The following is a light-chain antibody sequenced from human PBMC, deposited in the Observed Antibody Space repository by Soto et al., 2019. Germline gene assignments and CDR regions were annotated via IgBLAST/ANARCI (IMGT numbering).Light chain of an antibody. CDR1: QSVSSN. Sequence: DIVMTQSPAPLSVSPGERATLSCMASQSVSSNLAWYQQKPGQAPRLLIYGASTRATGIPARFSGSGSGTEFTLTISSLQSEDFAVYYCQQYNNWPRTFGPGTKVDIK. CDR2: GAS. CDR3: QQYNNWPRT. V-gene: IGKV3-15*01. J-gene: IGKJ3*01.